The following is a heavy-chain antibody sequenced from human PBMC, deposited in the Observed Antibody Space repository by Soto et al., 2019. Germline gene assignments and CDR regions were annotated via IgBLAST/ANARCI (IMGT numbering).Heavy chain of an antibody. CDR3: ERIIAAAGDYIDY. Sequence: GGSLRLSCAASGFTFSSYWMSWVRQAPGKGLEWVANIKQDGSEKYYVDSVKGRFTISRDNAKNSLYLQMNSLRAEDTAVYYCERIIAAAGDYIDYWGQGTPVTVSS. CDR1: GFTFSSYW. V-gene: IGHV3-7*01. CDR2: IKQDGSEK. J-gene: IGHJ4*02. D-gene: IGHD6-13*01.